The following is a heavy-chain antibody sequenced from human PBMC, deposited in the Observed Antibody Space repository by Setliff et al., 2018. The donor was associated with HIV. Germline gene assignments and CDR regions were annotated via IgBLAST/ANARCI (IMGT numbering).Heavy chain of an antibody. D-gene: IGHD3-22*01. CDR3: ARGATYYYASSGYYSLLADAFDI. CDR1: GGTFSGFA. V-gene: IGHV1-69*10. J-gene: IGHJ3*02. Sequence: SVKVSCKASGGTFSGFALSWVRQAPGQGLEWMGGIIPILGIKNYAQRFQGRVTITADKSTSTAYMELSSLRSEDTAVYYCARGATYYYASSGYYSLLADAFDIWGQGTMVTVSS. CDR2: IIPILGIK.